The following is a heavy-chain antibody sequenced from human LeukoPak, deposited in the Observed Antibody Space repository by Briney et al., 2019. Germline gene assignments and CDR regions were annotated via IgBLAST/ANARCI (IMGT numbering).Heavy chain of an antibody. V-gene: IGHV1-2*02. J-gene: IGHJ4*02. CDR2: INPNSGGT. Sequence: ASVKVSCKASGYTFTGYYMHWVRQAPGQGLEWMGWINPNSGGTNYAQKFQGRVTMTRGTSISTAYMELSSLRSDDTAVYYCARALPMFRGLTSWDYWGQGTLVTVSS. D-gene: IGHD3-10*01. CDR1: GYTFTGYY. CDR3: ARALPMFRGLTSWDY.